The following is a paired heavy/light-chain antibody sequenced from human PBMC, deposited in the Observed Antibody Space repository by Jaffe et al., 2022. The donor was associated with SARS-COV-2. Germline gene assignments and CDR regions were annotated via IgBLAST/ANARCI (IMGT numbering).Light chain of an antibody. Sequence: AIRMTQSPSSFSASTGDRVTITCRASQGISSYLAWYQQKPGKAPKLLIYAASTLQSGVPSRFSGSGSGTDFTLTISCLQSEDFATYYCQQYYSYPPTFGQGTRLEIK. V-gene: IGKV1-8*01. CDR2: AAS. J-gene: IGKJ5*01. CDR3: QQYYSYPPT. CDR1: QGISSY.
Heavy chain of an antibody. D-gene: IGHD3-9*01. CDR3: TTDRVYDILTGYEGGFDP. CDR1: GFTFSNAW. J-gene: IGHJ5*02. CDR2: IKSKTDGGTT. V-gene: IGHV3-15*01. Sequence: EVQLVESGGGLVKPGGSLRLSCAASGFTFSNAWMSWVRQAPGKGLEWVGRIKSKTDGGTTDYAAPVKGRFTISRDDSKNTLYLQMNSLKTEDTAVYYCTTDRVYDILTGYEGGFDPWGQGTLVTVSS.